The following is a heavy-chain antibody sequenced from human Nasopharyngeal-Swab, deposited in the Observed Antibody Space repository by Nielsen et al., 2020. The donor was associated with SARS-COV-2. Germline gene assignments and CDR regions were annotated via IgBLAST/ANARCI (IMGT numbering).Heavy chain of an antibody. J-gene: IGHJ6*02. CDR2: ISSSGSTI. Sequence: GESLEISCAASGFTFSDYYMSWIRQAPGKGLEWVSYISSSGSTIYYADSVKGRFTISRDNAKNSLYLQMNSLRAEDTAVYYCARGCVLTGPSCYYYGMDVWGQGTTVTVSS. CDR1: GFTFSDYY. CDR3: ARGCVLTGPSCYYYGMDV. D-gene: IGHD3-9*01. V-gene: IGHV3-11*04.